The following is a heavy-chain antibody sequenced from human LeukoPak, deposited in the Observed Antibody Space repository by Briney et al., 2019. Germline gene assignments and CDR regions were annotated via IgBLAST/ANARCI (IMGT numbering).Heavy chain of an antibody. CDR2: IGYDGSNK. J-gene: IGHJ4*02. CDR1: GFTFSSYG. D-gene: IGHD4-17*01. V-gene: IGHV3-30*02. CDR3: AKDDYGDYFDY. Sequence: GGSLRLSCAASGFTFSSYGMHWVRQAPGKGLEWVAFIGYDGSNKYYADSVKGRFAISRDNSKNTLYLQMNSLRAEDTAVYYCAKDDYGDYFDYWGQGTLVTVSS.